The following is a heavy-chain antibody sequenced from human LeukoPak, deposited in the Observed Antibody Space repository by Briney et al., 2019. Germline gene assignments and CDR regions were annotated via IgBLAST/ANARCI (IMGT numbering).Heavy chain of an antibody. CDR1: GGSISSYC. J-gene: IGHJ3*02. CDR3: ARNHYDYVSGAFDI. CDR2: IYYSGST. D-gene: IGHD3-16*01. Sequence: SETLSLTCTVSGGSISSYCWSWIRQPPGKGLEWIGYIYYSGSTNYNPSLKSRVTISVDTSKNQFSLKLSSVTAADTAVYYCARNHYDYVSGAFDIWGQGTMVTVSS. V-gene: IGHV4-59*08.